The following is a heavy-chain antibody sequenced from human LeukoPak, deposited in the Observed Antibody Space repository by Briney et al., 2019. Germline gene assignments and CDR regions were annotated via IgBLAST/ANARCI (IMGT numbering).Heavy chain of an antibody. J-gene: IGHJ4*02. V-gene: IGHV3-48*03. CDR3: ARDLRDLGEQWLEGLGY. CDR2: ISSSGSTI. D-gene: IGHD6-19*01. CDR1: GFTFSSYE. Sequence: GGSLRLSCAASGFTFSSYEMNWVRQAPGKGLEWVSYISSSGSTIYYADSVKGRFTISRDNAKNTLYLQMNSLRAEDTAVYYCARDLRDLGEQWLEGLGYWGQGTLVTVSS.